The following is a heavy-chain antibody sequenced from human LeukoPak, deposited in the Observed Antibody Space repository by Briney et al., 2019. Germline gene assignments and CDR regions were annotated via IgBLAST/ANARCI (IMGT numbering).Heavy chain of an antibody. J-gene: IGHJ5*02. Sequence: SETLSLTCTVSGGSISSYYWSWIRQPPGKGLEWIGYIYYSGSTNYNPSLKSRVTISVDTSKNQFSLKLSSVTAADTAVYYCARGNDYSNNWFDPWGQRTLVTVSS. CDR1: GGSISSYY. V-gene: IGHV4-59*01. D-gene: IGHD4-11*01. CDR3: ARGNDYSNNWFDP. CDR2: IYYSGST.